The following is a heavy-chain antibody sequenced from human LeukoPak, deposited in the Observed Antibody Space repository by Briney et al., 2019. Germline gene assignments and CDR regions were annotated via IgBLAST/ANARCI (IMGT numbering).Heavy chain of an antibody. CDR3: ARDGGVAPHNWFDP. J-gene: IGHJ5*02. V-gene: IGHV4-39*07. D-gene: IGHD2-8*02. CDR1: GGSISSSSYY. Sequence: SETLSLTCTVSGGSISSSSYYWGWIRQPPGKGLEWIGSIYYSGSTYYNPSLRSRVTISVDTSKNQFSLKLSSVTAADTAVYYCARDGGVAPHNWFDPWGQGTLVTVSS. CDR2: IYYSGST.